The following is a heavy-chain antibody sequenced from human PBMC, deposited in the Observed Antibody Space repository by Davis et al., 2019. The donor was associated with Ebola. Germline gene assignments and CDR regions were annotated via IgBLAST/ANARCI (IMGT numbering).Heavy chain of an antibody. V-gene: IGHV3-23*01. D-gene: IGHD4-17*01. J-gene: IGHJ4*02. CDR1: VITFSSYA. CDR3: AKDWDYGTLDY. CDR2: ISGSGGST. Sequence: GGSLRLSCTDSVITFSSYAMTWVRQAPGKGLEWVSAISGSGGSTYYADSVKGRFTISRDNSKNTLYLQMNSLRAEDTAVYYCAKDWDYGTLDYWGQGTLVTVSS.